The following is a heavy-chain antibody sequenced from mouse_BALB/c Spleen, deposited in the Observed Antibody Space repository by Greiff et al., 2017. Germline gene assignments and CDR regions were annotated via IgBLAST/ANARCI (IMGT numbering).Heavy chain of an antibody. Sequence: DVMLVESGGGLVQPGGSRKLSCAASGFTFSSFGMHWVRQAPEKGLEWVAYISSGSSTIYYADTVKGRFTISRDNPKNTLFLQMTSLRSEDTAMYYCASGSSDYAMDYWGQGTSVTVSS. CDR2: ISSGSSTI. J-gene: IGHJ4*01. CDR3: ASGSSDYAMDY. V-gene: IGHV5-17*02. D-gene: IGHD1-1*01. CDR1: GFTFSSFG.